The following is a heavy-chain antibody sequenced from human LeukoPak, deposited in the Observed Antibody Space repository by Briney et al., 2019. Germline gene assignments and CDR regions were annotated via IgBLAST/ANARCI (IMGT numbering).Heavy chain of an antibody. V-gene: IGHV4-4*07. CDR2: IYTSGST. CDR1: GDSISNYY. D-gene: IGHD6-13*01. Sequence: SETLSLTCTVSGDSISNYYWSWIRQPAGKGLEWIGRIYTSGSTNYNPSLKSRVTMSVDTSKNQFSLKLSSVTAADTAVYYCARDSSTSSWPSFDFWGQGTLVTVSS. J-gene: IGHJ4*02. CDR3: ARDSSTSSWPSFDF.